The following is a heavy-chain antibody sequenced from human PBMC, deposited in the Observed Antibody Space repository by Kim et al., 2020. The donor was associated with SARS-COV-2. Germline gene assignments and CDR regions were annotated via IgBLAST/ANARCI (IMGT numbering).Heavy chain of an antibody. CDR2: INDGGTT. CDR1: GFTVSTKY. Sequence: GGSLRLSCAASGFTVSTKYMSWVRQAPGKGLEWVSVINDGGTTFYTESVKGRFIISRDNPKNIVYLQMNSLRADDTAVYFCATLFSGGYYVDNWGQGTLVTVSS. CDR3: ATLFSGGYYVDN. D-gene: IGHD2-15*01. V-gene: IGHV3-53*01. J-gene: IGHJ4*02.